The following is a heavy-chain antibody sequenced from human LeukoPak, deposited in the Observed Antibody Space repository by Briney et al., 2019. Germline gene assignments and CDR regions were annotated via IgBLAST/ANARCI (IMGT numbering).Heavy chain of an antibody. CDR2: IGSSSSTI. CDR1: GFTFSSYS. J-gene: IGHJ3*02. V-gene: IGHV3-48*04. CDR3: ARAKSDRTLFDACDI. D-gene: IGHD1-14*01. Sequence: PGGSLRLSCAASGFTFSSYSMNWVRQAPGKGLEWVSYIGSSSSTIYYGDSVKGRFTISRDNAKNSLYLQMNSLKAEDTAVYYCARAKSDRTLFDACDIWGQGTMVTVSS.